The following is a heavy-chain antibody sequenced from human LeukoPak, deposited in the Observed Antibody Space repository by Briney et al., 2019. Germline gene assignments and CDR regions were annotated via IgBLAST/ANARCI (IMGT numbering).Heavy chain of an antibody. CDR2: IYPSGST. D-gene: IGHD6-19*01. J-gene: IGHJ3*02. Sequence: SETLSLTCTVSGGSSSSYYWSWIRQTAGKGLEWIGRIYPSGSTKYNPSLKSRVTISVDKSKNQFSLKLNSVTAADTAVYYCARDVSSGGASDIWGQGTMVTVSS. CDR3: ARDVSSGGASDI. V-gene: IGHV4-4*07. CDR1: GGSSSSYY.